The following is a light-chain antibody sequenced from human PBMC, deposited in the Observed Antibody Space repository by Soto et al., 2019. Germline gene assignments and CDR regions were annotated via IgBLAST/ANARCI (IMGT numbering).Light chain of an antibody. CDR2: KAS. CDR1: QSISSW. V-gene: IGKV1-5*03. J-gene: IGKJ1*01. Sequence: DIQMTQSPSTLPASVGDRVTITCRASQSISSWLAWYQQKPGKAPKLLIYKASSLESGVPSRFSGSGSGTEFTLTISSLQPDDFATYYCQQYNSYPVTFGQGTKVDI. CDR3: QQYNSYPVT.